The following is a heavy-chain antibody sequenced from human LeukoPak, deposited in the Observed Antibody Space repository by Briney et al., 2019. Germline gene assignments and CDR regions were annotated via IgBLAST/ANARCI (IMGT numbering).Heavy chain of an antibody. D-gene: IGHD3-22*01. Sequence: GGSLRLSCAASGFTFSNAWMSWVRQAPGKGLEWVGRIKSKTDGGTTDYAAPVKGRFTISRDESKNTLYLQMNSLKTEDTAVYYCTTDVNNYDSSGYPYFDYWGQGTLVTVSS. CDR1: GFTFSNAW. V-gene: IGHV3-15*01. CDR2: IKSKTDGGTT. CDR3: TTDVNNYDSSGYPYFDY. J-gene: IGHJ4*02.